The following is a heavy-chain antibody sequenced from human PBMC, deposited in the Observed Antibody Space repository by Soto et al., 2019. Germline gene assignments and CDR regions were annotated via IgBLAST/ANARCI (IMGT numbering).Heavy chain of an antibody. V-gene: IGHV4-4*07. Sequence: SETLSLTCTVSGGSISSYYWIWIRQPAGKGLEWIGRIYTSGSTNYNPSLKSRVTMSVDTSKNQFSLKLSSVTAADTAVYYCARGFSSSWYYFDYWGQGTLVTVSS. J-gene: IGHJ4*02. CDR1: GGSISSYY. CDR2: IYTSGST. CDR3: ARGFSSSWYYFDY. D-gene: IGHD6-13*01.